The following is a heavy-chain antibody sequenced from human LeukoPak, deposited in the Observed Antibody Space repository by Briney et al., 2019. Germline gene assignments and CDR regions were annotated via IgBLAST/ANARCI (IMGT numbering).Heavy chain of an antibody. CDR2: ISYDGSNT. CDR3: RSYYYDSSGLYFDY. J-gene: IGHJ4*02. V-gene: IGHV3-30*04. CDR1: GSTFNTYS. D-gene: IGHD3-22*01. Sequence: PGRSLRLSCAASGSTFNTYSMHWVRQAPGKGLEWVAVISYDGSNTYYADSVKGRFTISRDNSKNTLYLQMNSLRPEDTAVYYARSYYYDSSGLYFDYWGQGTLVTVSS.